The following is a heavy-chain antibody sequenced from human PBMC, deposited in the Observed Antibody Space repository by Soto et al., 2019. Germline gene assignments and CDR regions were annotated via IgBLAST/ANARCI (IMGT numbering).Heavy chain of an antibody. CDR1: GFTFGDYA. Sequence: PGGSLRLSCTASGFTFGDYAMSWVRQAPGKGLEWVGFIRSKAYGGTTEYAASVKGRFTISRDDSKSIAYLQMNSLKTEDTAVYYCTRDRDDFWSGYYLYYGMDVWGQGTTVTVSS. CDR3: TRDRDDFWSGYYLYYGMDV. D-gene: IGHD3-3*01. J-gene: IGHJ6*02. V-gene: IGHV3-49*04. CDR2: IRSKAYGGTT.